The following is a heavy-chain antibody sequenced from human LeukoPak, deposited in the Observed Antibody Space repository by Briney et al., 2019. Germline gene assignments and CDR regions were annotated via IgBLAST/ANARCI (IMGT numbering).Heavy chain of an antibody. V-gene: IGHV3-48*04. J-gene: IGHJ2*01. CDR3: ARSDPPPYFDL. CDR1: GFTFSSYS. Sequence: GGSLRLSCAASGFTFSSYSMNWVRQAPGKGLEWVSYISSSSSTIYYADSVKGRFTISRDNAKNSLYLQMNSLRAEDTAVYYCARSDPPPYFDLWGRGTLVTVSS. CDR2: ISSSSSTI.